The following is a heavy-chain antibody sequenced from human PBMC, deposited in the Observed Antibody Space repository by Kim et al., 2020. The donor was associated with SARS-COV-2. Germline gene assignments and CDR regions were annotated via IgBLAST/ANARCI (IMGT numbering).Heavy chain of an antibody. CDR2: IYYSGST. Sequence: SETLSLTCTVSGGSISSYYWSWIRQPPGKGLEWIGYIYYSGSTNYNPSLKSRVTISVDTSKNQFSLKLSSVTAADTAVYYCARDAVTGQYSYGHGGFYCWGRGTLVTVSS. J-gene: IGHJ4*02. CDR3: ARDAVTGQYSYGHGGFYC. CDR1: GGSISSYY. D-gene: IGHD5-18*01. V-gene: IGHV4-59*01.